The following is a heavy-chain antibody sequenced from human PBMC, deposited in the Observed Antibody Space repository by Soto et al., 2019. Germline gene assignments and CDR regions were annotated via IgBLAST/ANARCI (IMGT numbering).Heavy chain of an antibody. CDR2: IDYSGST. CDR1: GGSISSGGYY. CDR3: ARGTGYYGLGWGYFDN. D-gene: IGHD3-10*01. Sequence: QVQLQESGPGLVKTSQTLSLTCTVSGGSISSGGYYWSWIRPHPGKGLEWIGYIDYSGSTYYNPYLKSRVTISVDTSKNRFSLKLSSVTDADTAVYYCARGTGYYGLGWGYFDNWGKGTLETVSS. J-gene: IGHJ4*02. V-gene: IGHV4-31*03.